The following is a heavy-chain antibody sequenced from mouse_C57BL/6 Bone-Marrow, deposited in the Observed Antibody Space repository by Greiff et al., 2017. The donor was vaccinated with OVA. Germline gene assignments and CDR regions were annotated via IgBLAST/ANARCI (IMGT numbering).Heavy chain of an antibody. D-gene: IGHD1-1*01. CDR3: ARSRIYYYGSREGYFDY. CDR2: IFPGSGST. CDR1: GYTFTDYY. J-gene: IGHJ2*01. V-gene: IGHV1-75*01. Sequence: QVQLQQSGPELVKPGASVKISCKASGYTFTDYYINWVKQRPGQGLEWIGWIFPGSGSTYYNEKFKGKATLTVDKSSSTAYMLLSSLTSEDSAVYFCARSRIYYYGSREGYFDYWGQGTTLTVSS.